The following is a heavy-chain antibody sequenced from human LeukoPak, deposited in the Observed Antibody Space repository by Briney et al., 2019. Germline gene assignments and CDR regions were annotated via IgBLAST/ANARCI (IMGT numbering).Heavy chain of an antibody. CDR2: ISGSGYAI. CDR3: ARLSGTYSMGGDH. Sequence: GGSLRLSCTASGFTFSDFHMSWIRQAPGKGLEWVSHISGSGYAIHHPGSVKGRFTISRDNAKNSLYLQMNSLRVEDSAVYYCARLSGTYSMGGDHWGQGTLVTVSS. CDR1: GFTFSDFH. J-gene: IGHJ4*02. D-gene: IGHD1-26*01. V-gene: IGHV3-11*01.